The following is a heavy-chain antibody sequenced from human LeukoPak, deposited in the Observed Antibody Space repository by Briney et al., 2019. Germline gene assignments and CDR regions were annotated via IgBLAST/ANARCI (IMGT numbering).Heavy chain of an antibody. J-gene: IGHJ4*02. CDR2: IYYRGRT. CDR3: ARVLGCSTTSCYAAYIDS. D-gene: IGHD2-2*01. CDR1: GGSISSYY. Sequence: PSETLSLTCTVSGGSISSYYWICIRQPPGKGLEWIGYIYYRGRTNYNPSLKSRVTISVDASKNQFSLKLSSVTAADTAVYYCARVLGCSTTSCYAAYIDSWGQGTLVTVSS. V-gene: IGHV4-59*01.